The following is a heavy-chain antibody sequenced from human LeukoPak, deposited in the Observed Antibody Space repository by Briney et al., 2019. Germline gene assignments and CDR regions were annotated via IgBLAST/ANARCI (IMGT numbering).Heavy chain of an antibody. J-gene: IGHJ4*02. CDR1: GGSISSGGYY. D-gene: IGHD2-8*01. V-gene: IGHV4-30-2*01. CDR3: ARDSAGVDY. CDR2: IYHSGST. Sequence: SETLSLTCTVSGGSISSGGYYWSWIRQPPGKGLEWIGYIYHSGSTYYNPSLKSRVTISVDRSKNQFSLKLSSVTAADTAVYYCARDSAGVDYWGQGTLVTVSS.